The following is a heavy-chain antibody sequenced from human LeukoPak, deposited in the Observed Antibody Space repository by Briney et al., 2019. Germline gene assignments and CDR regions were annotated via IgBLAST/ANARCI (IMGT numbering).Heavy chain of an antibody. D-gene: IGHD3-3*01. CDR3: ARETHYDFWSGPNPDY. V-gene: IGHV4-34*01. CDR2: INHSGST. Sequence: SETLSLTCAVYGGSFSGYYWSWVRQPPGKGLEWIGEINHSGSTNYNPSLKSRVTISVDTSKNQFSLKLSSVTAADTAVYYCARETHYDFWSGPNPDYWGQGTLVTVSS. CDR1: GGSFSGYY. J-gene: IGHJ4*02.